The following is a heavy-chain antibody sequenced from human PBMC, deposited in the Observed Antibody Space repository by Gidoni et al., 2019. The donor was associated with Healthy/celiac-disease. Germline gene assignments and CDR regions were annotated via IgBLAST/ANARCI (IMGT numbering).Heavy chain of an antibody. D-gene: IGHD3-3*01. J-gene: IGHJ4*02. V-gene: IGHV4-61*01. CDR2: IYYSGST. CDR3: ARVVTIFGVVILN. CDR1: GGSVSSGSYY. Sequence: QVQLQESGPGLVKPSETLSLTCTVSGGSVSSGSYYWSWIRQPPGKGLEWIGYIYYSGSTNYNPSLKSRVTISVDTSKNQFSLKLSSVTAADTAVYYCARVVTIFGVVILNWGQGTLVTVSS.